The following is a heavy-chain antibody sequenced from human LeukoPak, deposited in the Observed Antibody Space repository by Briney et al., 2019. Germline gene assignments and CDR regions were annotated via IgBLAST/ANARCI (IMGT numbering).Heavy chain of an antibody. CDR2: ISAYNGDT. J-gene: IGHJ6*03. CDR1: GFTFTNYG. Sequence: ASVKVSCKASGFTFTNYGISWVRQAPGQGLEWMGWISAYNGDTKYAQKFQGRVTMTTDTPTSTAYMELWSLRSDDTAVYYCARASSTIFGVVPHYMDVWGKGTTVTVSS. V-gene: IGHV1-18*01. D-gene: IGHD3-3*01. CDR3: ARASSTIFGVVPHYMDV.